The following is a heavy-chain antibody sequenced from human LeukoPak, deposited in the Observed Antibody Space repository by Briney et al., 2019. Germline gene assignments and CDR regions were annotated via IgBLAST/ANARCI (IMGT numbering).Heavy chain of an antibody. CDR3: ARGARGITGLPNWFDP. CDR1: GGSISSSSYY. V-gene: IGHV4-39*07. J-gene: IGHJ5*02. CDR2: IYYSGST. Sequence: SETLSLTCTVSGGSISSSSYYWGWIRQPPGKGLEWIGSIYYSGSTYYNPSLKSRVTISVDTSKNQFSLKLSSVTAADTAVYYCARGARGITGLPNWFDPWGRGTLVTVSS. D-gene: IGHD1-20*01.